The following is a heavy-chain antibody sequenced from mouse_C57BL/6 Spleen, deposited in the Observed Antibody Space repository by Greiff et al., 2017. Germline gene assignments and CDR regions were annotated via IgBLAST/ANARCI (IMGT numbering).Heavy chain of an antibody. Sequence: VQLQQSGAELVKPGASVKISCKASGYTFTDYYINWVKQRPGQGLEWIGKIGPGSGSTYYNEKFKGKATLTADKSSSTAYMQLSSLTYEDSAVYFCARSATVVATDFDYWGQGTTLTVSS. CDR2: IGPGSGST. D-gene: IGHD1-1*01. J-gene: IGHJ2*01. CDR1: GYTFTDYY. V-gene: IGHV1-77*01. CDR3: ARSATVVATDFDY.